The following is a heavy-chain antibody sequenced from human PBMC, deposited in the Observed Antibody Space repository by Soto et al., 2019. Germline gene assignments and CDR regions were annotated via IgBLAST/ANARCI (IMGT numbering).Heavy chain of an antibody. Sequence: QVQLVESGGGVVQPGRSLRLSCAASGFTFSSYGMHWVRQAPGKGLEWVAVISYDGSNKYYADSVKGRFTISRDNAKNTLYRQMNSLRAEDTAVYYCAKDGGYCSSTSCYSFDYWGQGTLVTVSS. CDR2: ISYDGSNK. V-gene: IGHV3-30*18. CDR3: AKDGGYCSSTSCYSFDY. D-gene: IGHD2-2*01. J-gene: IGHJ4*02. CDR1: GFTFSSYG.